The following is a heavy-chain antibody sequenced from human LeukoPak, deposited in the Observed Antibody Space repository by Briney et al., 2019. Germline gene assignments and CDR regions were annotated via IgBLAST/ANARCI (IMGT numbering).Heavy chain of an antibody. V-gene: IGHV3-21*01. CDR3: ARDGAYSYGYDFDY. Sequence: GGSLRLSCAASGFTFSSYSMNWVRQAPGKGLEWVSSISSSSSYIYYADSVKGRLTISRDNAKNSLYLQMNSLRAEDTAVYYCARDGAYSYGYDFDYWGQGTLVTVSS. CDR2: ISSSSSYI. J-gene: IGHJ4*02. CDR1: GFTFSSYS. D-gene: IGHD5-18*01.